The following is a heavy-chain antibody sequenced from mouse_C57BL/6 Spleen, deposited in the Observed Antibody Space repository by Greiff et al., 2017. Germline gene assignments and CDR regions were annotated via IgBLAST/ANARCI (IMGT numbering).Heavy chain of an antibody. Sequence: QVQLKQPGAELVRPGSSVKLSCKASGYTFTSYWMDWVKQRPGQGLEWIGNIYPSDSETHYNQKFKDKATLTVDKSSSTAYMQLSSLTSEDSAVYYCARRPVRRYFDYWGQGTTLTVSS. D-gene: IGHD2-5*01. CDR1: GYTFTSYW. CDR3: ARRPVRRYFDY. V-gene: IGHV1-61*01. J-gene: IGHJ2*01. CDR2: IYPSDSET.